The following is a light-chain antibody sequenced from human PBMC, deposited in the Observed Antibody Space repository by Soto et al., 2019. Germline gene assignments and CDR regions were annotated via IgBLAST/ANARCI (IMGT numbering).Light chain of an antibody. J-gene: IGLJ2*01. CDR2: GNS. Sequence: QSVLTQPPSVSGAPGQRVTISCTGSSSNIGAGYDVHWYQQLPGTAPKLLIYGNSNRPSGVPDRFSGSKSGTSASLAITGLQAEDEDDYSCQSYVSSLSAVVFGGGTKLTVL. CDR1: SSNIGAGYD. V-gene: IGLV1-40*01. CDR3: QSYVSSLSAVV.